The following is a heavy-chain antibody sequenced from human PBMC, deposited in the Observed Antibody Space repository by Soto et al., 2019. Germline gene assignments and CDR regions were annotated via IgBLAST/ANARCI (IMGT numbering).Heavy chain of an antibody. Sequence: EVQLLESGGGLVQPGGSLRLSCAASGFTFSSYAMSWVRQAPGKGLEWVSAISGSGGSTYYADSVKGRFTISRDNSKNTLYLQMNSLRAEDTAVYYCAKQAPSSIILVVPAAPTSFDYWGHETLVTVSS. J-gene: IGHJ4*01. D-gene: IGHD2-2*01. CDR2: ISGSGGST. V-gene: IGHV3-23*01. CDR1: GFTFSSYA. CDR3: AKQAPSSIILVVPAAPTSFDY.